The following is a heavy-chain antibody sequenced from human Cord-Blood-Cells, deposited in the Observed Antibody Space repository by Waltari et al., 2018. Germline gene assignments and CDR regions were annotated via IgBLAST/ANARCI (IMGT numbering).Heavy chain of an antibody. V-gene: IGHV3-53*01. J-gene: IGHJ4*02. CDR1: GFPVSSNY. CDR2: INSGGRT. CDR3: AREDYGGNGG. D-gene: IGHD4-17*01. Sequence: EVQLVESGGGLIQPGGSLRLPCAASGFPVSSNYMSWVSKAQGKGVEWVSVINSGGRTYYADSVKGRFTFPRDNSKNPRYLKRNSLRAEDTAVYYCAREDYGGNGGWGQGTLVTVSS.